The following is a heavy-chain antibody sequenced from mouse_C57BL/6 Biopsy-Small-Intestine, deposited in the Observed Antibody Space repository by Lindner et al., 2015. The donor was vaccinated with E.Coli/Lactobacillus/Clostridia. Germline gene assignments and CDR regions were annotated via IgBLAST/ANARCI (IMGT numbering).Heavy chain of an antibody. Sequence: SVKVRPRKASGYTFTGYYMHWVRQAPGQGLEWMGLINPNNDGTSYAQKFQGRVTMTRDTSISTAYMELRRLRSDDTAVYYCARGKAVTTAVVEYWGQGTLVTVSS. CDR2: INPNNDGT. D-gene: IGHD2-12*01. V-gene: IGHV1-18*01. CDR3: ARGKAVTTAVVEY. J-gene: IGHJ4*01. CDR1: GYTFTGYY.